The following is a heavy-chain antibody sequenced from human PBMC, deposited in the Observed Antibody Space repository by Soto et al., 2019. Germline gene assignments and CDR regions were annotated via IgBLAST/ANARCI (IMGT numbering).Heavy chain of an antibody. Sequence: QVQLVQSGAEVKKPGASVKVYCKAFGYTFTNYAMHWVRQAPGQGLEWMGWINAGDGNTKYSQKFQARVTITRDTSASSAYMELSSLRSEYTAVYYCARVYCSTTTCYGYYAMAVWGQGNTVTVSS. CDR1: GYTFTNYA. V-gene: IGHV1-3*01. CDR2: INAGDGNT. D-gene: IGHD2-2*01. CDR3: ARVYCSTTTCYGYYAMAV. J-gene: IGHJ6*02.